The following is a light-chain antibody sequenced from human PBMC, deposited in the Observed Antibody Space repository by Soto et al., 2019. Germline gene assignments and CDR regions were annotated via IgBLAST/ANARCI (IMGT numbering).Light chain of an antibody. J-gene: IGLJ7*01. V-gene: IGLV1-40*01. CDR3: QSYDSSMSGSV. CDR1: SSNIGAGYD. Sequence: QSVLTQPPSVSGAPGQRVTISCTGSSSNIGAGYDVHWYQQLPGTAPKLLIYGNSNRPSGVPYRFSGSKSGTSASLAITGLQAEDEADDYCQSYDSSMSGSVFGGGTQLTVL. CDR2: GNS.